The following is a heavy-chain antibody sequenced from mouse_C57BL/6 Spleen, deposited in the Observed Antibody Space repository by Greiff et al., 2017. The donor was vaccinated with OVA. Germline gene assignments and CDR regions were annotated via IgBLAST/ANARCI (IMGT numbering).Heavy chain of an antibody. D-gene: IGHD1-1*01. Sequence: VKLLESGAELVRPGASVTLSCKASGYTFTDYEMHWVKQTPVHGLEWIGAIDPETGGTAYNQKFKGKAILTADKSSSTAYMVLRSLTSEDSAVYYCTRHGYYGSSYRAYWGQGTLVTVSA. J-gene: IGHJ3*01. CDR1: GYTFTDYE. CDR2: IDPETGGT. CDR3: TRHGYYGSSYRAY. V-gene: IGHV1-15*01.